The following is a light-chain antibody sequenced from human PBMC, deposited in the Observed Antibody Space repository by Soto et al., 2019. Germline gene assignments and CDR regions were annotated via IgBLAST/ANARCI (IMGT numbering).Light chain of an antibody. J-gene: IGKJ4*01. V-gene: IGKV3-20*01. CDR2: DAS. CDR3: QQYGSTPLT. CDR1: QSVKNNY. Sequence: EIVLKQTPDTQSLSPGERATLSCRASQSVKNNYLAWYQQKPGQAPRFLIYDASSRATGIPDRFSGSGSGTDFTLTISRLEPEDFAVYYCQQYGSTPLTFGGGTKVDIK.